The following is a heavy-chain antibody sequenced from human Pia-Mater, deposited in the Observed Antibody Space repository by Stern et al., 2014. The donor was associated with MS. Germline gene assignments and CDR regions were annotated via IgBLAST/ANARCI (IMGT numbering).Heavy chain of an antibody. CDR1: GYTFTSYF. Sequence: QMQLVQSGSDVKKPGASVKLSCKASGYTFTSYFIHWVRQAPGQGLEWVGTINPDGGNALDAKKFQGRVTMTTDTSTGTVYMELSSLRYDDTAVYYCARVRHLAGFYDSSPLDYWGQGVLVTVSS. V-gene: IGHV1-46*01. CDR2: INPDGGNA. CDR3: ARVRHLAGFYDSSPLDY. J-gene: IGHJ4*02. D-gene: IGHD3-22*01.